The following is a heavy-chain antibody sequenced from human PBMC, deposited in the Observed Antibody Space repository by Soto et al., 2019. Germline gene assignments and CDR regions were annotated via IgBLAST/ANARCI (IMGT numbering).Heavy chain of an antibody. V-gene: IGHV4-31*03. CDR3: ARGEVVASNWFDP. J-gene: IGHJ5*02. CDR2: IYYSGST. D-gene: IGHD2-15*01. CDR1: GGSIIDSGSFY. Sequence: SETLSLTCSVSGGSIIDSGSFYWNWIRQHPGKGLEWIGYIYYSGSTYYNRSLKSRATISLDTSKNQFSLKLTSVTAADTAIYYCARGEVVASNWFDPWGQGTLVTVSS.